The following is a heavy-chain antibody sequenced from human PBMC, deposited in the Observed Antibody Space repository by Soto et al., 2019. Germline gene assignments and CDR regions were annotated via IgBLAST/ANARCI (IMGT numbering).Heavy chain of an antibody. D-gene: IGHD6-13*01. J-gene: IGHJ4*02. V-gene: IGHV1-8*01. CDR2: MNPNSGNT. Sequence: ASVKVSCKASGYTFTSYDINWVRQATGQGLEWMGWMNPNSGNTGYAQKFQGRVTMTRNTSISTAYMELSSLRSEDTAVYYCARADPAAADEFDYWGQGTLVTVSS. CDR1: GYTFTSYD. CDR3: ARADPAAADEFDY.